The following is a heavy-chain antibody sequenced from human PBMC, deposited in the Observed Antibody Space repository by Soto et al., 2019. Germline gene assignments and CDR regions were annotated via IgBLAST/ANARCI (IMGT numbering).Heavy chain of an antibody. CDR2: ISPPFRTA. V-gene: IGHV1-69*13. D-gene: IGHD5-18*01. Sequence: SVKVSCKASGGTFISYALSWVRQAPGQGLEWMGGISPPFRTANYAQKFQGRVTITADESTTTGYMELSSLRSEDTAVYYCARVPRGHRFGSYFDYWGQGTVVTVS. CDR1: GGTFISYA. J-gene: IGHJ4*02. CDR3: ARVPRGHRFGSYFDY.